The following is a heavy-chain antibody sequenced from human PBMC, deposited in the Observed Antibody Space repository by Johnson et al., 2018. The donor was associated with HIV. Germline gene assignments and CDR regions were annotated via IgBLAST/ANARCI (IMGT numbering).Heavy chain of an antibody. V-gene: IGHV3-7*05. J-gene: IGHJ3*02. D-gene: IGHD1/OR15-1a*01. CDR2: IKQDGSEK. CDR3: ARGGQGFQNIHDPFDI. CDR1: GFTFSSYW. Sequence: VQLVESGGGLVQPGGSLRLSCAASGFTFSSYWMSWVRQAPGKGLEWVANIKQDGSEKYYVDSVKGRFTISRDNAKNSLYLQMNSLRAEDTALYYCARGGQGFQNIHDPFDIWGQGTMLTVSS.